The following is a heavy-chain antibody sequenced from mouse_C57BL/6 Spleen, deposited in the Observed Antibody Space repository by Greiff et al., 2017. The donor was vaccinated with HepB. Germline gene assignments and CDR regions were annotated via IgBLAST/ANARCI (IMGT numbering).Heavy chain of an antibody. CDR2: IHPSDSDT. J-gene: IGHJ4*01. CDR1: GYTFTSYW. Sequence: QVQLQQPGAELVKPGASVKVSCKASGYTFTSYWMHWVKQRPGQGLEWIGRIHPSDSDTNYNQKFKGKATLTVDKSSSTAYMQLSSLTSEDSAVYYCARWGIWSNYVDAMDYWGQGTSVTVSS. D-gene: IGHD2-5*01. CDR3: ARWGIWSNYVDAMDY. V-gene: IGHV1-74*01.